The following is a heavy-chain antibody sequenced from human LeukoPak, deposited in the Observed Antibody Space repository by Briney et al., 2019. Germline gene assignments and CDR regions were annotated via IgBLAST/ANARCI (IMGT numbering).Heavy chain of an antibody. V-gene: IGHV3-30-3*01. D-gene: IGHD1-26*01. CDR3: ARDPDSGPRGGFFVY. CDR2: ISYDGSNK. CDR1: GFTFSSYA. J-gene: IGHJ4*02. Sequence: GGSLRLSCAASGFTFSSYAMHWVRQAPGKGLEWVAVISYDGSNKYYADSVKGRFTISRDNSKNTLYLQMNSLRAEDTAVYYCARDPDSGPRGGFFVYWGQGTLVTVSS.